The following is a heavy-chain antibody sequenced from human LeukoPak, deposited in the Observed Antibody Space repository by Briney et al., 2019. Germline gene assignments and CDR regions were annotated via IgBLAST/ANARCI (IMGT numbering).Heavy chain of an antibody. V-gene: IGHV1-46*01. CDR1: GYTFTSYY. D-gene: IGHD3-22*01. CDR2: INPSGGST. CDR3: ARDRWAYYDSSGYFNWFDP. J-gene: IGHJ5*02. Sequence: ASVKVSCKASGYTFTSYYMHWVRQAPGQGLEWMGIINPSGGSTSYAQKFQGRVTMTRDTSTSTVYMELSSLRSEDTAVYYCARDRWAYYDSSGYFNWFDPWGQGTLVTVSS.